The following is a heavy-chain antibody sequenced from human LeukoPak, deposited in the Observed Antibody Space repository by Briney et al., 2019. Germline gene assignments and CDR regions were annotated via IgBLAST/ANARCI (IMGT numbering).Heavy chain of an antibody. D-gene: IGHD6-13*01. CDR1: GDSFIRHT. V-gene: IGHV3-48*01. CDR2: IGSSGSPI. Sequence: SGGSLRLSCAGSGDSFIRHTMNWVRRAPGKGLEWISYIGSSGSPIYYADSVKGRFTISRDNARTSLFPQMSSLRAEDTAVYYCAREYDSRARFDSWGQGTLVAVSS. J-gene: IGHJ4*02. CDR3: AREYDSRARFDS.